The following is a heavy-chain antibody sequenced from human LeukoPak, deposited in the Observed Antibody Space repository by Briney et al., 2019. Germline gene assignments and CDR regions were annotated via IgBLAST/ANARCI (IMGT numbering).Heavy chain of an antibody. CDR1: FSTFNKAW. Sequence: GSLRLSCAASFSTFNKAWMNWVRQAPGKGLEWVGRIKSRADGGTTDYATPVEDRFTISRDDSENTAFLQMNSLKTEDTAIYYCSTHPTSGFWGQGTLVTVSS. V-gene: IGHV3-15*07. CDR2: IKSRADGGTT. J-gene: IGHJ4*02. CDR3: STHPTSGF. D-gene: IGHD2-15*01.